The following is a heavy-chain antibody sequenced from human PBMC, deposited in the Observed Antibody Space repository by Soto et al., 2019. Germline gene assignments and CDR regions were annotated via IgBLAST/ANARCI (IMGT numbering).Heavy chain of an antibody. Sequence: SETLSLTCTVSGGSISSGGYYWSWIRQHPGKGLEWIGYIYYSGSTYYNPSLKSRVTISVDTSKNQFSLKLSSVTAADTAVYYCAREIYCSSTSCLGWFDPWGQGTLVTVSS. CDR1: GGSISSGGYY. D-gene: IGHD2-2*01. J-gene: IGHJ5*02. V-gene: IGHV4-31*03. CDR2: IYYSGST. CDR3: AREIYCSSTSCLGWFDP.